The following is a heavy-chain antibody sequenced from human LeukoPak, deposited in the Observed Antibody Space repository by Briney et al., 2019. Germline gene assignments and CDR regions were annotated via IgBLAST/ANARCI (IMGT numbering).Heavy chain of an antibody. CDR2: ISYDGSNK. D-gene: IGHD3-22*01. CDR1: GLTFSSYG. Sequence: PGGSLRLSCAASGLTFSSYGMHWVRQAPSKGLEWVAVISYDGSNKYYADSVKGRFTISRDNSKNTLYVQMNSLRAEDTAVYYCAKDSSGYFEYFQHWGQGTLVTVSS. V-gene: IGHV3-30*18. J-gene: IGHJ1*01. CDR3: AKDSSGYFEYFQH.